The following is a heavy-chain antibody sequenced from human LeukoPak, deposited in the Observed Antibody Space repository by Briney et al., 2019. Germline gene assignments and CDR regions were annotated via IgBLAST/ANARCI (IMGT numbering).Heavy chain of an antibody. J-gene: IGHJ3*02. Sequence: GGSLRLSCVASGFTFSSTWMHWVRQVPGKGLVWVSRIHSDGRTTIYADSVKGRFTISRDNAKNTLYLQMNSLRAEDTAVYYCARVPGLRYSSGWRDAFDIWGQGTMVTVSS. D-gene: IGHD6-19*01. CDR3: ARVPGLRYSSGWRDAFDI. V-gene: IGHV3-74*01. CDR1: GFTFSSTW. CDR2: IHSDGRTT.